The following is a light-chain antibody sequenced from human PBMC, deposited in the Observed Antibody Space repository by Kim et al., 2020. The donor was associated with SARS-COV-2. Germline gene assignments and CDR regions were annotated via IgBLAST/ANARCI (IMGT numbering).Light chain of an antibody. CDR3: KQYGSSPRT. J-gene: IGKJ1*01. V-gene: IGKV3-20*01. Sequence: TRGERDDRAGRASQRVDSTSVGWYQQKHGQAPRILIYGVSSRATGIPDRWSGSGSGTDFTLTISRLEPEDFAVYYCKQYGSSPRTFGQGTKVDSK. CDR1: QRVDSTS. CDR2: GVS.